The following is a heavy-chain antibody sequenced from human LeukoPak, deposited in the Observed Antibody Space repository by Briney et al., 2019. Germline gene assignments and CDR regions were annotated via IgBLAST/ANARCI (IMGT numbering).Heavy chain of an antibody. Sequence: ASVKVSCKASGYTFTSYYMHWVRQAPGQGLEWMGIINPSGGSTSYAQKFQGRVTMTRDTSTSTVYMELSSLRSEDTAVYYCARGSKFMTTVEGYYFDYWGQGTLVTVSS. V-gene: IGHV1-46*01. CDR2: INPSGGST. J-gene: IGHJ4*02. CDR3: ARGSKFMTTVEGYYFDY. CDR1: GYTFTSYY. D-gene: IGHD4-23*01.